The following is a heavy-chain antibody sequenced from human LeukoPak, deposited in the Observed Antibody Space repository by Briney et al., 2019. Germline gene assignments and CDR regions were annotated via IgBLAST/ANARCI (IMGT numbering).Heavy chain of an antibody. J-gene: IGHJ4*02. CDR2: ISSSSSTI. V-gene: IGHV3-48*04. CDR3: ARGGRVAARSFDY. D-gene: IGHD6-6*01. Sequence: GGSLRLSCAASGFTLSSYSMNWVRQAPGKGLEWVSYISSSSSTIYYADSVKGRFTISRDNAKNSLYLQMNSLRAEDTAVYYCARGGRVAARSFDYWGQGTLVTVSS. CDR1: GFTLSSYS.